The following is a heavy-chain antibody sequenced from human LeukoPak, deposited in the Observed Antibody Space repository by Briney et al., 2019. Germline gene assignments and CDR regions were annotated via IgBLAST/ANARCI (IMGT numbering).Heavy chain of an antibody. D-gene: IGHD5-18*01. Sequence: SETLSLTCTVSGGSISSASYFWGWIRQPPGKGLEWIGTLYYGGSTYYNASLKSRVTISVDRSKNQFSLKLSSVTAADTAVYYCARGGNRVDTAMVTFDWGQGTPVTVSS. CDR3: ARGGNRVDTAMVTFD. V-gene: IGHV4-39*07. CDR2: LYYGGST. J-gene: IGHJ4*02. CDR1: GGSISSASYF.